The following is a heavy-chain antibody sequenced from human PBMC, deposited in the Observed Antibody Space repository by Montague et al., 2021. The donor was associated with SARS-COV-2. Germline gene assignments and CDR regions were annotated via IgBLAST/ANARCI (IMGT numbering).Heavy chain of an antibody. J-gene: IGHJ4*02. CDR2: LDWDDDK. D-gene: IGHD3-9*01. V-gene: IGHV2-70*04. Sequence: PALVKPTQTLTLTCTFSGFSLSTSGMRSSWIRQPPGKALEWLARLDWDDDKFYSTSQKTRLTISKYTSKDQVVLTMTNMYPVDTATYYCARENYDILTGTTLGLDYWGQGTMVTVSS. CDR3: ARENYDILTGTTLGLDY. CDR1: GFSLSTSGMR.